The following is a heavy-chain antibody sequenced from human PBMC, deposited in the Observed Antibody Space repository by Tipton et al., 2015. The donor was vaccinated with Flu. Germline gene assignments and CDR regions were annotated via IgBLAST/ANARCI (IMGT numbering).Heavy chain of an antibody. CDR2: IWFDGSNK. D-gene: IGHD7-27*01. CDR3: ARGETGFDAFDI. J-gene: IGHJ3*02. V-gene: IGHV3-33*01. Sequence: LSLTCAASGFTFSSYGMHWVRQAPGKGLEWVAYIWFDGSNKYYADSVKGRFTISRDNSNEKLYLQMNSVRAEDTAVYFCARGETGFDAFDIWGQGTMVTVSS. CDR1: GFTFSSYG.